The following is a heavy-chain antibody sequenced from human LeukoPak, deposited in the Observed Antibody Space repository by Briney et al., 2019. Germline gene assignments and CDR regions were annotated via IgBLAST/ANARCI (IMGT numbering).Heavy chain of an antibody. J-gene: IGHJ4*02. CDR3: ARVGGELPYYFDY. Sequence: PSETLSLTCTVSGYSISSGYYWGWIRQPPGKGLEWSGSIYHSGSTYYNPSLKSRVTISVDTSKNQFSLKLSSVTAADTAVYYCARVGGELPYYFDYWGQGTLVTASS. CDR1: GYSISSGYY. CDR2: IYHSGST. D-gene: IGHD3-16*02. V-gene: IGHV4-38-2*02.